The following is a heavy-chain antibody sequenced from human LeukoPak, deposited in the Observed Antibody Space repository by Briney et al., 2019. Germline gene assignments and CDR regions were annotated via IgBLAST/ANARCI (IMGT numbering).Heavy chain of an antibody. D-gene: IGHD4-17*01. CDR1: GYTFTGYY. J-gene: IGHJ4*02. CDR2: INPNNGGT. CDR3: ARDTITVTTPYFDY. V-gene: IGHV1-2*02. Sequence: ASVKVSCKASGYTFTGYYMHWVRQAPGQGLEWMGWINPNNGGTYYAQKFQGRVTMTRDTSTSTAYMELSSLRSDDTAFYYCARDTITVTTPYFDYWGQGTLVTVPS.